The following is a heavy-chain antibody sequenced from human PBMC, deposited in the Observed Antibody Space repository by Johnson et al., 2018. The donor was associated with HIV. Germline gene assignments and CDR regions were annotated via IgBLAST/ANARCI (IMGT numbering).Heavy chain of an antibody. D-gene: IGHD3-22*01. CDR3: TTAKWLLGAFDI. V-gene: IGHV3-30*02. CDR2: IQYDGKNK. CDR1: GLTFSNYD. Sequence: QVQLVESGGGAVQPGGSLRISCTASGLTFSNYDMHWVRQSPGRWLEEVAFIQYDGKNKYYAESAKDRFNTSRNNAKNTLYLQMNSLKTEDTAVYYCTTAKWLLGAFDIWGQGTMVTVSS. J-gene: IGHJ3*02.